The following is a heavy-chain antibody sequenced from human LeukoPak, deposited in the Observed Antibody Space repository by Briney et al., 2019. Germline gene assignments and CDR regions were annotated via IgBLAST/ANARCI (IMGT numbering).Heavy chain of an antibody. CDR3: AKDSLVGASYDFWSGRIEGIFEY. D-gene: IGHD3-3*01. Sequence: GGSLRLSCAASGFTFSNYGLHWVRQAPGKGLEWVAFIRYDDSNKYYEDSVRGRFTISRDNSNNTLFLQMNSLRDEDTAVYYCAKDSLVGASYDFWSGRIEGIFEYWGQGTLVTVSS. CDR2: IRYDDSNK. V-gene: IGHV3-30*02. J-gene: IGHJ4*02. CDR1: GFTFSNYG.